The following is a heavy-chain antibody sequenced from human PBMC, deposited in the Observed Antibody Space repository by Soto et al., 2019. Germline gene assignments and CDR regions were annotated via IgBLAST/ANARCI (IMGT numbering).Heavy chain of an antibody. V-gene: IGHV3-21*02. CDR3: AGHEYASSSGAFDV. CDR1: GFNFSSHS. D-gene: IGHD6-6*01. J-gene: IGHJ3*01. Sequence: EVQLVESGGGLVKPGGSLRLSCAASGFNFSSHSMNWVRQAPGKGLEWVSCITSAGSFIYFADSVTGRFTIARDNAKNSLYLQRNSRRVEDTAVYYCAGHEYASSSGAFDVWGQGTMVTVSS. CDR2: ITSAGSFI.